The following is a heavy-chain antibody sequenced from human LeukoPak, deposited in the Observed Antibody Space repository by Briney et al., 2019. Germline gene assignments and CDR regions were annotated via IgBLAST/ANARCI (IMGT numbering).Heavy chain of an antibody. J-gene: IGHJ5*02. CDR1: GFTFSSYG. D-gene: IGHD6-13*01. Sequence: GGSLRLSCAASGFTFSSYGMHWVRQAPGKGLEWVAVISYDGSNKYYADSVKGRFTISRDNSKNTLYLQMNSLRAEDTAVYYCAKESVLSGWYNENWFDHWGQGTLVTVSS. CDR3: AKESVLSGWYNENWFDH. V-gene: IGHV3-30*18. CDR2: ISYDGSNK.